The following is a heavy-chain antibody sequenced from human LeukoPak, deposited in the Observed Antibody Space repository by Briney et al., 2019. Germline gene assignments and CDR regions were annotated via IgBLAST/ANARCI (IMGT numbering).Heavy chain of an antibody. J-gene: IGHJ4*02. CDR1: CGSISSSTYY. CDR2: IYYSGTT. Sequence: SEPLSFTSTVSCGSISSSTYYWGWIRRPRGKGLEWIGSIYYSGTTYYNPSLKSRVTVSVDTSKNQFSLNLSSVTAADTAVYYCVRGSTLRHYQYWGQGTLVTVSS. D-gene: IGHD3-16*01. V-gene: IGHV4-39*01. CDR3: VRGSTLRHYQY.